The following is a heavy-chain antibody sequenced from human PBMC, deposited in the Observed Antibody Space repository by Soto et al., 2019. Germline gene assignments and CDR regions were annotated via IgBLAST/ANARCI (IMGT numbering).Heavy chain of an antibody. Sequence: ASVKVSCKASGYTFTGYYMHWVRQAPGQGLEWMGWINPNSGGTNYAQKFQGWVTMTRDTSISTAYMDPVDTATYYCARIREVGAEYYFDYWGQGTLVTVSS. CDR3: VGAEYYFDY. J-gene: IGHJ4*02. CDR1: GYTFTGYY. CDR2: INPNSGGT. V-gene: IGHV1-2*04. D-gene: IGHD1-26*01.